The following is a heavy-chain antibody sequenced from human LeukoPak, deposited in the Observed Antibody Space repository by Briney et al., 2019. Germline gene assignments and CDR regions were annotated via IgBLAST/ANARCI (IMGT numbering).Heavy chain of an antibody. J-gene: IGHJ4*02. Sequence: GASVKCACKASGYTSTSYYMPWVGQAPVQGLEWIGIINPSGGSASYAQKFQGRVTMTRDMSTSTAYMELRSLRSDDTAVYYCASSIAARQGFDYWGQGTLVTVSS. CDR3: ASSIAARQGFDY. V-gene: IGHV1-46*01. D-gene: IGHD6-6*01. CDR1: GYTSTSYY. CDR2: INPSGGSA.